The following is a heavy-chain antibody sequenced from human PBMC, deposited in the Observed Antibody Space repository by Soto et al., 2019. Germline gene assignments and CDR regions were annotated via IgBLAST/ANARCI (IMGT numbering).Heavy chain of an antibody. CDR2: IRQDGSEK. Sequence: EVQLVESGGGLVQPGGSLRLSCAASGFSFSTYWMGWVRQAPGKGLEWVVKIRQDGSEKYYVDSVKGRFIISRDNAKNSLYLQMNSLRDEDTAVYYCARGKGYFDPWGQGTLVTVSS. CDR3: ARGKGYFDP. V-gene: IGHV3-7*04. CDR1: GFSFSTYW. D-gene: IGHD5-12*01. J-gene: IGHJ5*02.